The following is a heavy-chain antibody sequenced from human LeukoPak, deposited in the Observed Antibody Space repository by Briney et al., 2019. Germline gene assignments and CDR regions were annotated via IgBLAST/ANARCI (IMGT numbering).Heavy chain of an antibody. D-gene: IGHD1-26*01. J-gene: IGHJ4*02. CDR2: IWFDGSDK. V-gene: IGHV3-33*08. Sequence: PGGSLRLSCAASGFTFNSYAMHWVRQAPGKGLEWVAVIWFDGSDKFYADSVKGRFTISRDYSKNTLYLQMDSLRVDDTAIYYCAREAGGGRYFRTLDYWGQGALVTVSS. CDR1: GFTFNSYA. CDR3: AREAGGGRYFRTLDY.